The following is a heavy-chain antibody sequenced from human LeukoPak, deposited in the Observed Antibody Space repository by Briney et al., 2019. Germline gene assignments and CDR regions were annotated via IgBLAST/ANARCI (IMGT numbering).Heavy chain of an antibody. Sequence: GGSLRLSCAASGFTFSSYWMSWVRQAPGKGLEWVANIKQDGSEKYYVDSVKGRFTISRDNAKNSLYLQMNSLRSEDTAVYYCARDSEVRGVNLLWYWGQGTLVTVSS. CDR2: IKQDGSEK. D-gene: IGHD3-10*01. CDR3: ARDSEVRGVNLLWY. J-gene: IGHJ4*02. V-gene: IGHV3-7*03. CDR1: GFTFSSYW.